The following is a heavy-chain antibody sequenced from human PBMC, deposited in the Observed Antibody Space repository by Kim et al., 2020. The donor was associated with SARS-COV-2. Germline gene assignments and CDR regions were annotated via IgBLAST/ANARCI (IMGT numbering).Heavy chain of an antibody. CDR2: ISSSSSYI. CDR3: ARGTGRITIFGVVIEDYYYGIDI. D-gene: IGHD3-3*01. J-gene: IGHJ6*02. Sequence: GGSLRLSCAASGFTFSSYSMNWVRQAPGKGLEWVASISSSSSYIYYADSVKGRFTISRDNDKNSLYLQMNSLRAEDTAVYYCARGTGRITIFGVVIEDYYYGIDICGPGTTVTVSS. V-gene: IGHV3-21*01. CDR1: GFTFSSYS.